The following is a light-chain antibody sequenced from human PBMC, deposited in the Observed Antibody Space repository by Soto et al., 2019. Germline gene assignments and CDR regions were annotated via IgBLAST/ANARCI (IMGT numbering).Light chain of an antibody. Sequence: EIVFTQSPGTLSLSPGERATLSCRASQSVTSNYLAWYQQKPGQAPRLVMYGVSLRATGIPDRFSGSGSGTDFTLTISRLEPEDFAVYYCQQYGGSSFSFGGGTMVDI. CDR2: GVS. CDR3: QQYGGSSFS. CDR1: QSVTSNY. V-gene: IGKV3-20*01. J-gene: IGKJ4*01.